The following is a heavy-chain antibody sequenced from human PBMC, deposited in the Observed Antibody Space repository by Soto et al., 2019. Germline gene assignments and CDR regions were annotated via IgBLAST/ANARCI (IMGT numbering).Heavy chain of an antibody. CDR1: GYTFTTYG. CDR2: ISAYNGNT. J-gene: IGHJ4*02. Sequence: QVQLVQSGAEMKKPGASVKVSCKASGYTFTTYGISWVRQAPGQGLEWMGWISAYNGNTHYAQKLQGRVTMTTDTSTSTAYVELRSLISDDTAVYDCAREHLPTTYDRFDYWGQGTLVTVSS. V-gene: IGHV1-18*04. CDR3: AREHLPTTYDRFDY. D-gene: IGHD3-3*02.